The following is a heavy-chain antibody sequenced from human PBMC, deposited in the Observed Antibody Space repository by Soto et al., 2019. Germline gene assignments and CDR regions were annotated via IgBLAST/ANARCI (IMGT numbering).Heavy chain of an antibody. CDR2: ISYDGSNK. CDR3: ARPIVAEEYYYYYGMDV. V-gene: IGHV3-30-3*01. J-gene: IGHJ6*02. D-gene: IGHD5-12*01. CDR1: GFTFSSYA. Sequence: GGSLRLSCAASGFTFSSYAMHWVRQAPGKGLEWVAVISYDGSNKYYADSVKGRFTISRDNSRNTLYLQMNSLRAEGTAVYYCARPIVAEEYYYYYGMDVWGQGTTVTVSS.